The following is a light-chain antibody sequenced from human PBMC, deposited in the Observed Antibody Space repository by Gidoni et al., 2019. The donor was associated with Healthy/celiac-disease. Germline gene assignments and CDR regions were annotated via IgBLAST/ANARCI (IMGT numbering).Light chain of an antibody. CDR1: SSDVGGYNY. V-gene: IGLV2-14*03. Sequence: QSALTQPASVSGSPGQSITIPCTGSSSDVGGYNYFSWYQQHHGKAPKLMIYDVNNRPSGVSNRFSGSKSGNTASLTISGLQAEDEADYYCSSYTSRSTLVVFGGGTKLTVL. CDR3: SSYTSRSTLVV. J-gene: IGLJ2*01. CDR2: DVN.